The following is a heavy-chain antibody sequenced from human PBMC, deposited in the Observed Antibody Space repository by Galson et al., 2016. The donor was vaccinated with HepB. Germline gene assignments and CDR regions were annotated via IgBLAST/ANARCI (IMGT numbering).Heavy chain of an antibody. CDR3: ARDIVRELHYYGMDV. V-gene: IGHV3-30*03. Sequence: SLRLSCADSGVTFSRFGMNWVRQAPGKGLEWVAAISYDGSNEYYADSVKGRFTISRDNFKNTLYVQMNSLRAEDTAVYYCARDIVRELHYYGMDVGGQGTTVTVSS. D-gene: IGHD1-26*01. J-gene: IGHJ6*02. CDR1: GVTFSRFG. CDR2: ISYDGSNE.